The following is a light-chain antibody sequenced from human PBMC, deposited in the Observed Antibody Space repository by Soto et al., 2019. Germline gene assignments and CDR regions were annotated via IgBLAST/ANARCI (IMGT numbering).Light chain of an antibody. V-gene: IGLV2-11*01. Sequence: QSALTQPRSVSGSPGQSVTISCTGTTSDVGGYNFVSWYQQRPGKVPKLMIYDVSIRPSGVPDRFSGSKSGNTASLTISGLQAEDEADYYCCSYVGSDTSFVCGSGTKVTV. J-gene: IGLJ1*01. CDR3: CSYVGSDTSFV. CDR2: DVS. CDR1: TSDVGGYNF.